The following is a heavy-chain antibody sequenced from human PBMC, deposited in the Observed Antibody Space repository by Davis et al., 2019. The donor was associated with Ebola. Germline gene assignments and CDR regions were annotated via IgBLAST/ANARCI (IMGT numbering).Heavy chain of an antibody. CDR2: INPSAGGT. D-gene: IGHD3-3*01. V-gene: IGHV1-46*01. CDR1: GSTFSNLY. J-gene: IGHJ4*02. CDR3: ARAWDSDFWNAYSHFDH. Sequence: ASVKVSCKASGSTFSNLYMHWVRQAPGQGLEWMGAINPSAGGTNYAPRFQGRVTMTRDTSASTVYMELTSLRSDDTAVYYCARAWDSDFWNAYSHFDHWGQGTLVTVSS.